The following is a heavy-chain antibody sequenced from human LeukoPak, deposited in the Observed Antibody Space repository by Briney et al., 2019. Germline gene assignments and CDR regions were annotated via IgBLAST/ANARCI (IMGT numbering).Heavy chain of an antibody. V-gene: IGHV4-34*01. J-gene: IGHJ4*02. CDR1: GGSFSGYY. CDR3: ARMPPIALFDY. D-gene: IGHD2-2*01. CDR2: INHSGST. Sequence: RPSETLSLTCAVYGGSFSGYYWSWIRQPPGKGLEWIGEINHSGSTNYNPSLKSRVTISVDTSKNQFSLKLSSVTAADTAVYYCARMPPIALFDYWGQGTLVTVSS.